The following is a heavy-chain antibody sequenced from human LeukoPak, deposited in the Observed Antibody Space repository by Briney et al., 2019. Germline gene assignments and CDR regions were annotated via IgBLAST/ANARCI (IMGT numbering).Heavy chain of an antibody. CDR3: ARDRDYYDSSGHRIDY. V-gene: IGHV1-18*01. CDR2: ISGYNGNT. CDR1: GYTFTSYG. Sequence: GASVKVSCKASGYTFTSYGISWVRQAPGQGREWMGWISGYNGNTNYAQKLQGRVTMTTDTSTSTACMELRSLRSDDTAVYYCARDRDYYDSSGHRIDYWGQGTLVTVSS. J-gene: IGHJ4*02. D-gene: IGHD3-22*01.